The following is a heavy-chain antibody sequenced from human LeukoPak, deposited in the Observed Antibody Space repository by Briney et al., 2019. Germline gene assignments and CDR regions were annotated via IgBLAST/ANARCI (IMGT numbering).Heavy chain of an antibody. CDR1: GISFSSHG. Sequence: PGTSLRLSCAASGISFSSHGMHWVRQAPGKGLEWVAVIWYDGSNIYYADSVKGRFTISRENSKNTLYLQMNSLRAEDTALYYCARARNDYDSNGFSLLDYWGQGTLVTVSS. J-gene: IGHJ4*02. CDR2: IWYDGSNI. D-gene: IGHD3-22*01. CDR3: ARARNDYDSNGFSLLDY. V-gene: IGHV3-33*01.